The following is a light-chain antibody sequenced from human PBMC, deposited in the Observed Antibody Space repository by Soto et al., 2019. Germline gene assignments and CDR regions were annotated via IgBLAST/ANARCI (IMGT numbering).Light chain of an antibody. CDR2: EVT. V-gene: IGLV2-8*01. Sequence: QSVLTQPPSASGSPGQSVTISCTGTSRDLGDYNYVSWYQQHPGKAPKLLIYEVTERPSGVPDRFSGSKSGNTASLTVSGLQAEDEADYYCSSYAGSNNLVFGGGTKLTVL. CDR3: SSYAGSNNLV. J-gene: IGLJ2*01. CDR1: SRDLGDYNY.